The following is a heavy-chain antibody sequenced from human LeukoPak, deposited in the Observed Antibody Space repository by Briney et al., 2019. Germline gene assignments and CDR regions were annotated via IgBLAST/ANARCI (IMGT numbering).Heavy chain of an antibody. CDR2: IYTSGST. CDR1: GGSISSYY. J-gene: IGHJ4*02. V-gene: IGHV4-4*07. CDR3: ARSRRITGTTGLYFDY. Sequence: SETLSLTCTVSGGSISSYYWSWIRQPAGKGLEWIGRIYTSGSTNYNPSLKSRVTMSVDTSKNQFSLKLSSVTAADTAVYYCARSRRITGTTGLYFDYWGQGTLVTVSS. D-gene: IGHD1-7*01.